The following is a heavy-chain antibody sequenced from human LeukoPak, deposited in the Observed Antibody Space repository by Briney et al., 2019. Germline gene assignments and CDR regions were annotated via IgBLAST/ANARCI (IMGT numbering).Heavy chain of an antibody. D-gene: IGHD6-13*01. V-gene: IGHV4-34*01. CDR1: GGSFSGYY. J-gene: IGHJ4*02. CDR3: ARARYSSSWYGI. CDR2: INHSGST. Sequence: NSSETLSLTCAVYGGSFSGYYWSWIRQPPGKGLEWIGEINHSGSTNYNPSLKSRVTISVDTSKNQFSLKLSSVTAADTAVYYCARARYSSSWYGIWGQGTLVTVSS.